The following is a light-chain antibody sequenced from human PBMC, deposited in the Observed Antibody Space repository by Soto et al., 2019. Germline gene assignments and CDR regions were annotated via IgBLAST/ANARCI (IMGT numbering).Light chain of an antibody. CDR3: QQSYSTPLT. CDR1: QSISSY. V-gene: IGKV1-39*01. CDR2: AAS. J-gene: IGKJ2*01. Sequence: DIQMTQSPSSLSASVGDRVTITCRASQSISSYLNWYQQKPGKAPKLLIYAASSLQSGVPSRFSGSVSGTDFTLTISSLQPEDFATYYCQQSYSTPLTFVQGTKLEIK.